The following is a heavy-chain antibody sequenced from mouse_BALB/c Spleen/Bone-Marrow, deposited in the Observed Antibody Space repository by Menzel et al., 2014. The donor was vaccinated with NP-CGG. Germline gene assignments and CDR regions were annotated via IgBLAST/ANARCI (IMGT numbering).Heavy chain of an antibody. D-gene: IGHD2-3*01. CDR1: GYAFSSSW. V-gene: IGHV1-82*01. J-gene: IGHJ4*01. Sequence: QVQLKESGPELVKPGASVKISCKAPGYAFSSSWMNWVKQRPGQGLEWIGRIFPGDGDTYYNGKFKGKATLTADKSSSTAYMQLSSLTSVDSAVYFCARSDGYRAMDYWGQGTSVTVSS. CDR3: ARSDGYRAMDY. CDR2: IFPGDGDT.